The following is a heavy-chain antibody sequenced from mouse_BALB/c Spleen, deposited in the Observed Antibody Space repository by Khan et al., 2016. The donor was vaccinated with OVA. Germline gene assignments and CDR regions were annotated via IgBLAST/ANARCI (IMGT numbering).Heavy chain of an antibody. V-gene: IGHV3-2*02. CDR3: ASELGRYYALDY. Sequence: EVQLQESGPGLVKPSQSLSLTCTVTGYSITSDYAWNWIRQFPGNKLEWMGYISCSGSTTYNPSLKSRISITRDTSKDKFFLQLKSVASEDTATYYCASELGRYYALDYWGQGTSVTVSS. J-gene: IGHJ4*01. D-gene: IGHD4-1*01. CDR2: ISCSGST. CDR1: GYSITSDYA.